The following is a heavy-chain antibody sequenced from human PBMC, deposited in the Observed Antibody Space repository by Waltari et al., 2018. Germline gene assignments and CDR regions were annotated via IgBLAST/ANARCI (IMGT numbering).Heavy chain of an antibody. Sequence: QVQLVQSGAEVKTPGSSVKVSCKASGGTFSSYAISWVRQAPGQGLEWMGAIIPIRGIANYAQKFQGRVTITADESTSTAYMELSSLRSEDTAVYYCATGIVGANPPDYWGQGTLVTVSS. J-gene: IGHJ4*02. CDR3: ATGIVGANPPDY. D-gene: IGHD1-26*01. V-gene: IGHV1-69*04. CDR2: IIPIRGIA. CDR1: GGTFSSYA.